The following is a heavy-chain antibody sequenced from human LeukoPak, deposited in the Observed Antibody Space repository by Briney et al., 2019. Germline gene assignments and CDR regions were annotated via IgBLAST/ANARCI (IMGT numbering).Heavy chain of an antibody. Sequence: SETLSLTCTVSGGSISSYYWSWIRQPPGKGLEWIGYIYYSGSTNYNPSLKSRVTISVDTSKNQFSLKLSSVTAADTAVYYCARGGNSSGPPVQHWGQGTLVTVSS. CDR2: IYYSGST. CDR3: ARGGNSSGPPVQH. D-gene: IGHD6-19*01. J-gene: IGHJ1*01. CDR1: GGSISSYY. V-gene: IGHV4-59*01.